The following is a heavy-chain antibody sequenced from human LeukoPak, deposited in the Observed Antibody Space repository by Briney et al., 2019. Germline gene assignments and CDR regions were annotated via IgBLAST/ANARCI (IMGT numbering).Heavy chain of an antibody. CDR3: ARALSSGSAHFDY. Sequence: ASVKVSCKASGYTFTGYYMHWVRQAPGQGLEWMGWINPNSGGTNYAQKFQGRVTMTRDTSISTAYMELSRLRSDDTAVYYCARALSSGSAHFDYWGQGTLATVSS. CDR2: INPNSGGT. CDR1: GYTFTGYY. V-gene: IGHV1-2*02. J-gene: IGHJ4*02. D-gene: IGHD6-19*01.